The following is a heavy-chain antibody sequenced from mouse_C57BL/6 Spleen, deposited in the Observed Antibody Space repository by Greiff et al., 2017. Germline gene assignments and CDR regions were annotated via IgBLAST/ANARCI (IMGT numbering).Heavy chain of an antibody. CDR1: GFTFSDYY. J-gene: IGHJ4*01. Sequence: EVKLMESGGGLVQPGGSLKLSCAASGFTFSDYYMYWVRQTPEKRLEWVAYISNGGGSTYYPDTVKGRFTISRDNAKNTLYLQMSRLKSEDTAMYYCVRRAQGYSRAMDYWGQGTSVTVSS. CDR2: ISNGGGST. CDR3: VRRAQGYSRAMDY. V-gene: IGHV5-12*01. D-gene: IGHD3-1*01.